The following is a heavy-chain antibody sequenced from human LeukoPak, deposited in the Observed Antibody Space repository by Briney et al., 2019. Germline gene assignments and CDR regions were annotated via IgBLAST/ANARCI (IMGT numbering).Heavy chain of an antibody. J-gene: IGHJ5*02. CDR1: GGTFRSYA. V-gene: IGHV1-69*01. D-gene: IGHD5-24*01. CDR2: IIPIFGTA. CDR3: AREYPGAPGRWLQRTFGWFDP. Sequence: ASVKISCKAFGGTFRSYAISWVRQAPGQGLEWMGGIIPIFGTANYAQKFQGRVTITADESTSTAYMELSSLRSEDTAVYYCAREYPGAPGRWLQRTFGWFDPWGQGTLVTVSS.